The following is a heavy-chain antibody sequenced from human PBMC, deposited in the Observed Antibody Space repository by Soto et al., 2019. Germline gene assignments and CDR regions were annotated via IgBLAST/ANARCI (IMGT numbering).Heavy chain of an antibody. Sequence: QVQLQESGPGLVKPSQTLSLTCTVSGGSISSGDYYWSWIRQPPGKGLEWIEYIYYSGSTYYNPSLKRRVTISVDTAKNQFSLKLSSVTAADTAVYYCARFWSGYSPPSATIDYWGQGTLVTVSS. CDR2: IYYSGST. J-gene: IGHJ4*02. D-gene: IGHD3-3*01. CDR1: GGSISSGDYY. CDR3: ARFWSGYSPPSATIDY. V-gene: IGHV4-30-4*01.